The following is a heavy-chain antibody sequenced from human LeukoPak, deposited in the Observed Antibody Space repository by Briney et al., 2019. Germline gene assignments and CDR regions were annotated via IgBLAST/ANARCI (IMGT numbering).Heavy chain of an antibody. D-gene: IGHD2-2*01. CDR3: ARGVYCSSTSCYYMDV. CDR1: GYTFTSYG. V-gene: IGHV1-18*01. Sequence: ASVKVSCKASGYTFTSYGISWVRQAPGQGLEWVGWISAYNGNTNYAQKLQGRVTMTTDTSTSTAYMELRSQRSDDTAVYYCARGVYCSSTSCYYMDVWGKGTTVTVSS. J-gene: IGHJ6*03. CDR2: ISAYNGNT.